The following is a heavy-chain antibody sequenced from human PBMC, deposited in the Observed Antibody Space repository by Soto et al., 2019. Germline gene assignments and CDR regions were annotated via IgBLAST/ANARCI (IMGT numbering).Heavy chain of an antibody. V-gene: IGHV3-23*01. CDR3: AKGRGGSGSLTPRVDF. CDR2: ISGGGDTT. Sequence: EVQLLESGGGLVQPGGSLRLSCAASGFTFNNYAMTWVRQAAGKGLEWVSAISGGGDTTSYADSVKGRFTVSRDGSKNTLYLQVSRLRAEDTALYYCAKGRGGSGSLTPRVDFWGQATLVTVSS. CDR1: GFTFNNYA. J-gene: IGHJ4*02. D-gene: IGHD3-10*01.